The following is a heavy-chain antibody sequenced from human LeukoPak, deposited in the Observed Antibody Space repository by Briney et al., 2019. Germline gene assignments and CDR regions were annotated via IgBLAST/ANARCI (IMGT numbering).Heavy chain of an antibody. V-gene: IGHV3-21*04. Sequence: GGSLRLSCAASGFTFSSYSMNWVRQAPGKGLEWVSSISSSSSYIYYADSVKGRFTISRDNAKNSLYLQMNSLRAEDTDVYYCARDLDYYDSSGYYWGQGTLVTVSS. J-gene: IGHJ4*02. CDR1: GFTFSSYS. CDR3: ARDLDYYDSSGYY. D-gene: IGHD3-22*01. CDR2: ISSSSSYI.